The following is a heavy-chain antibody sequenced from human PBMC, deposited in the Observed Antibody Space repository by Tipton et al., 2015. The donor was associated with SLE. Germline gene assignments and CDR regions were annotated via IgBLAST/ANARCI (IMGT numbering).Heavy chain of an antibody. D-gene: IGHD6-13*01. J-gene: IGHJ4*02. V-gene: IGHV4-34*01. CDR2: INHSGST. CDR3: TKDAASWSRDY. CDR1: GGSFSGYY. Sequence: TLSLTCAVYGGSFSGYYCSWIRQPPGKGLEWIGEINHSGSTNYNPSLKSRVTISVDTSKSQFSLKLNSVTATDTAVYYCTKDAASWSRDYWGQGVLVTVSS.